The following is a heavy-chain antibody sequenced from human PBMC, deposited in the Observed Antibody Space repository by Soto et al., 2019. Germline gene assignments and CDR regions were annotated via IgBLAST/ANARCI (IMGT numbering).Heavy chain of an antibody. J-gene: IGHJ5*02. V-gene: IGHV4-39*01. CDR1: GCSISSSSYY. CDR2: IYYSGST. CDR3: ARPRIAVAGKGGIDP. D-gene: IGHD6-19*01. Sequence: QLQLQESGPGLVKPSETLSLTCTVSGCSISSSSYYWGWIRQPPGKGLEWIGSIYYSGSTYYNPSLKSRVTITVDTSKNQVSLKRSSVTAADTAVYYCARPRIAVAGKGGIDPCCQGTLVTVSS.